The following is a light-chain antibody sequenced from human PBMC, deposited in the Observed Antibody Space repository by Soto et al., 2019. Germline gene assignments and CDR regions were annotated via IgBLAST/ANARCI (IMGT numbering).Light chain of an antibody. V-gene: IGKV1-5*03. CDR3: QQYKDPSFKL. Sequence: DIQMTQSPSTLSASVGDRVTITCRASQSISIWLDWYQWKPGKAPQSLIYKASTLERGVPSRLSGSGSGTEFTLTISSLQPDDFVAYYCQQYKDPSFKLFGPGTKVEIK. CDR2: KAS. CDR1: QSISIW. J-gene: IGKJ1*01.